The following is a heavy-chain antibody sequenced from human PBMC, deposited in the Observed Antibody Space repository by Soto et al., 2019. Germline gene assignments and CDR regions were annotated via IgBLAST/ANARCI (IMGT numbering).Heavy chain of an antibody. CDR2: INWNGGST. V-gene: IGHV3-20*01. CDR1: GFTFDDYG. CDR3: ARGAGRFRVAATTNWFDP. D-gene: IGHD2-15*01. J-gene: IGHJ5*02. Sequence: PGGSLRLSCAASGFTFDDYGMSWVRQAPGKGLEWVSGINWNGGSTGYADSVKGRFTISRDNAKNSLYLQMNSLRAEDTALYHCARGAGRFRVAATTNWFDPWGQGTLVTVSS.